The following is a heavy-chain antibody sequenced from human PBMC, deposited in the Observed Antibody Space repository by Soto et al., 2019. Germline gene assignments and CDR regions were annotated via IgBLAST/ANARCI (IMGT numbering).Heavy chain of an antibody. CDR2: TSYDGNNE. Sequence: LRLSCAASGLTFSNYAMHWVRQAPGKGLEWVALTSYDGNNEYYTDSVKGRFTISRDNSKNTLFLQMNSPRPEDTAVYYCAKDKGVFNWATSYFDYWGQGALVTVSS. J-gene: IGHJ4*02. CDR3: AKDKGVFNWATSYFDY. D-gene: IGHD1-1*01. CDR1: GLTFSNYA. V-gene: IGHV3-30*18.